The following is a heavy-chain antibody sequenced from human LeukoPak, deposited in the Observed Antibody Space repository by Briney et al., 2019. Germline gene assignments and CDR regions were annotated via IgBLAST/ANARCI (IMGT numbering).Heavy chain of an antibody. CDR1: GYTFSSYA. J-gene: IGHJ4*02. Sequence: ASVKVSCKASGYTFSSYAITWERQAPGQGLEWMGWISAYNGNANYAEKLQGRVTMATDTSTSTAYMELRSLRADDTAVYYCARDPAIAAAGTVFDYWGQGTLVTVSS. CDR2: ISAYNGNA. D-gene: IGHD6-13*01. CDR3: ARDPAIAAAGTVFDY. V-gene: IGHV1-18*01.